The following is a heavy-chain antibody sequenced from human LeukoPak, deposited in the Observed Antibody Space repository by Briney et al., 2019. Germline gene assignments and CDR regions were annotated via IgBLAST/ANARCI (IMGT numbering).Heavy chain of an antibody. J-gene: IGHJ6*02. CDR3: ARKYYDFWSGYYADYYGMDV. CDR2: IKQDGSEK. CDR1: GFTFSSYW. V-gene: IGHV3-7*01. Sequence: GGSLRLSCAASGFTFSSYWMSWVRQAPGKGLEGVANIKQDGSEKYYVDSVKGRFTISRDNAKNSLYLQMNSLRAEDTAVYYCARKYYDFWSGYYADYYGMDVWGQGTTVTVSS. D-gene: IGHD3-3*01.